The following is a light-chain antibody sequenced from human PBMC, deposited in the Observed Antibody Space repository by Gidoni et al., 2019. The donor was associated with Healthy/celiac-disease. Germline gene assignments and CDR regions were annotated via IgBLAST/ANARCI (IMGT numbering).Light chain of an antibody. CDR2: VDS. CDR1: NIGSKS. V-gene: IGLV3-21*02. CDR3: QVWDSSSDHVV. Sequence: SYVLTQPPSVSVAPGQTARITCGGNNIGSKSVHWYPQKPGQAPKLVIYVDSDRPSGIPGRFSGSNSGNTATLTISRVEAGDEADYYCQVWDSSSDHVVFGGGTKLTVL. J-gene: IGLJ2*01.